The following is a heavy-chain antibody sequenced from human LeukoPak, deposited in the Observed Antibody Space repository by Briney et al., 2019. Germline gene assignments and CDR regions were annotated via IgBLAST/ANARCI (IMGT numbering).Heavy chain of an antibody. J-gene: IGHJ4*02. Sequence: GGSLRLSCAASGFTFSSYGMHWVRQAPGKGLEGVAVIWYDGSNKYYADSVKGRFTISRDNSKNTLYLQMNSLRAEDTAVYYCARDSGSGWYNYFDYWGQGTLVTVSS. D-gene: IGHD6-19*01. V-gene: IGHV3-33*01. CDR1: GFTFSSYG. CDR2: IWYDGSNK. CDR3: ARDSGSGWYNYFDY.